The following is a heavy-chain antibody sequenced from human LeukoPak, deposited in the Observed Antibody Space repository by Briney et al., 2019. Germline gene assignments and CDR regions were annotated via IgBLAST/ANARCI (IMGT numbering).Heavy chain of an antibody. CDR3: ARTGWNYVRYNWFDP. V-gene: IGHV1-8*01. D-gene: IGHD1-7*01. Sequence: ASVTVSCKASGYTFTSYDINWVRQATGQGLEWMGWMNPNSGNTGYAQKLQGRVTMTTDTSTSTAYMELRSLRSDDTAVYYCARTGWNYVRYNWFDPWGQGTLVTVSS. J-gene: IGHJ5*02. CDR2: MNPNSGNT. CDR1: GYTFTSYD.